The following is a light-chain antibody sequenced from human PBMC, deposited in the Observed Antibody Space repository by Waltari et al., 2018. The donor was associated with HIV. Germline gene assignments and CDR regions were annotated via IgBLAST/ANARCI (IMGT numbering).Light chain of an antibody. V-gene: IGKV3-11*01. CDR3: QQRSNWPPT. CDR1: QSVSSY. CDR2: DAS. J-gene: IGKJ1*01. Sequence: EIVLTQSPANLYLSPGERATLSCRASQSVSSYLAWYQQKPGQAPRLLIYDASNRATGIPSQFSGSGSGTDVTLTISSLEPEDFAVYYCQQRSNWPPTFGQGTKVEL.